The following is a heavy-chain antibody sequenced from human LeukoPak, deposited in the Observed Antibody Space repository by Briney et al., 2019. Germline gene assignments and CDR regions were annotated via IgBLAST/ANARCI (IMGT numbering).Heavy chain of an antibody. D-gene: IGHD3-3*01. CDR1: GYTFTSYG. Sequence: ASVKVSCKASGYTFTSYGISWVRQAPGQGLEWMGWISAYNGNTNYAQKLQGRVTMTEDTSTDTAYMELSSLRSEDTAVYYCATLGGPHYDFWSGYQNSDNWFDPWGQGTLVTVSS. CDR3: ATLGGPHYDFWSGYQNSDNWFDP. V-gene: IGHV1-18*01. J-gene: IGHJ5*02. CDR2: ISAYNGNT.